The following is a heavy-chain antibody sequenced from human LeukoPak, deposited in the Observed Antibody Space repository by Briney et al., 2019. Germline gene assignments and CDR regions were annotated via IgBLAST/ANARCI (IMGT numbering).Heavy chain of an antibody. CDR1: GFTFNTYA. J-gene: IGHJ4*02. V-gene: IGHV3-23*01. CDR2: ISGSGANT. CDR3: ANDKPLDF. Sequence: PGGSLRLSCSASGFTFNTYAMSWVRQAPGKGLEWVSTISGSGANTYFADSVKGRFTIPRDNSKTTLYLQMSSLRAEDTAIYYCANDKPLDFWGQGTLVIVSS.